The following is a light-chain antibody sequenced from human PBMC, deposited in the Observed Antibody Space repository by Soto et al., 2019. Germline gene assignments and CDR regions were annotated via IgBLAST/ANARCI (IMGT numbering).Light chain of an antibody. Sequence: EIVLTQSPATLSLSPGERASLSCRASQSVSSFLAWYQYKPGQAPRRLIYDASNRSTDIPARLSGSGSGKDFTLTISSLEPEDFAVDYCQQRSNSPITFGQGTRLEIK. CDR3: QQRSNSPIT. CDR2: DAS. CDR1: QSVSSF. J-gene: IGKJ5*01. V-gene: IGKV3-11*01.